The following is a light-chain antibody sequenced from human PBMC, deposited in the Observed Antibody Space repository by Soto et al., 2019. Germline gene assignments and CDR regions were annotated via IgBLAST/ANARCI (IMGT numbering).Light chain of an antibody. V-gene: IGLV1-40*01. CDR3: QAYDYSLTAFV. CDR2: GNR. Sequence: QSVLTQPPSVSGAPGQRVTISCTGNNSNLGAGYDVHWYQQLPGAAPKLVVFGNRNRPSGVPERFSGSKSGTLASLAITGLQAEDEADYYCQAYDYSLTAFVFGGGTKLTVL. J-gene: IGLJ3*02. CDR1: NSNLGAGYD.